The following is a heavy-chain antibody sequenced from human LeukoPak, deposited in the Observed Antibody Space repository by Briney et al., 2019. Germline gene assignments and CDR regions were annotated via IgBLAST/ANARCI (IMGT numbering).Heavy chain of an antibody. CDR2: ISLSGQT. D-gene: IGHD1-26*01. CDR3: SRESGAFCPFGY. CDR1: GGSIRSTNW. Sequence: SETLSLTRGVSGGSIRSTNWWSWVRPPPGQGLEWIGEISLSGQTNFNPSLNGRVTMSLDESRNQLSLKLTSVTAADTAIYYCSRESGAFCPFGYWGQGTLVIV. J-gene: IGHJ4*02. V-gene: IGHV4/OR15-8*02.